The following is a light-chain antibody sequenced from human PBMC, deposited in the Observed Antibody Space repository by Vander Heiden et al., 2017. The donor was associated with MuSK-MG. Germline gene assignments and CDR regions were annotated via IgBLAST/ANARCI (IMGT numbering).Light chain of an antibody. CDR2: GNS. CDR1: SSNIGAGYD. Sequence: QSVLTQPPSVSGAPGQRVTISCTWSSSNIGAGYDVHWYQQLPGTASKLLIYGNSNRHYGVPDRFSCSTSGTSAAPAITGLQAEEEADYYCQSYDSSRSGFWVFGGGTKLTVL. V-gene: IGLV1-40*01. J-gene: IGLJ3*02. CDR3: QSYDSSRSGFWV.